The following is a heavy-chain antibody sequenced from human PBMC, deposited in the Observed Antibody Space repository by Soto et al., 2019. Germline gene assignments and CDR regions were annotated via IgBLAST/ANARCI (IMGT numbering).Heavy chain of an antibody. Sequence: QVQLVQSGAEVKKPGASVKVSCKASGYTFTSYYMHWVRQAPGQGLEWMGIINPSGGSTSYAQKFQGRVTMTRDTSASTVYMEMSSLRSEATAVYYCARDGRDYYDSSGYYAFDIWGQGTMVTVSS. J-gene: IGHJ3*02. CDR2: INPSGGST. D-gene: IGHD3-22*01. CDR1: GYTFTSYY. V-gene: IGHV1-46*01. CDR3: ARDGRDYYDSSGYYAFDI.